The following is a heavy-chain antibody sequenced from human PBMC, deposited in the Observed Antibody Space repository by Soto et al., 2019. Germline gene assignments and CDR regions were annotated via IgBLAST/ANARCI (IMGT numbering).Heavy chain of an antibody. J-gene: IGHJ6*02. CDR2: IIPIFGTA. D-gene: IGHD5-18*01. Sequence: QVQLVQSGAEVKKPGSSVKVSCKASGGTFSSYAISWVRQAPGQGLEWMGGIIPIFGTANYAQKFQGRVTITADESTSTAYMELSSLRSEDTAVYYCARVVRYSSFYYYYGMDVWGQGTTVTVSS. CDR3: ARVVRYSSFYYYYGMDV. CDR1: GGTFSSYA. V-gene: IGHV1-69*01.